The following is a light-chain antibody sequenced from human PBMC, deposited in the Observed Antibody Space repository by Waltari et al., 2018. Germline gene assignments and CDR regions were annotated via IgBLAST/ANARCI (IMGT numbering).Light chain of an antibody. J-gene: IGLJ2*01. CDR2: EVS. V-gene: IGLV2-14*01. CDR1: SSDVGGYNY. Sequence: QSALTQPASVSGSPGQSITISCTGTSSDVGGYNYVSWYQQHPGKAPKLMIYEVSNRPAGVSNLFSGSNSGNTASLTISGLQAEDEADYYCSSYTSSSTLGVFGGGTKLTVL. CDR3: SSYTSSSTLGV.